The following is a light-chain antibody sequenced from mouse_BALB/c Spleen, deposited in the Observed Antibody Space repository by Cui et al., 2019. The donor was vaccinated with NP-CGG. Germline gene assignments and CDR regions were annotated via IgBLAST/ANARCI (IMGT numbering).Light chain of an antibody. CDR2: GTN. Sequence: HAVVTQESALTTSPGETVTLTCRSSTGTVTTTNYANWVQEKPDHLFTGLIGGTNNRAPGVPARFSGFLIGDKAALTITGAQTEDETIYFCALWYSNHWVFGGGTKLTVL. CDR3: ALWYSNHWV. V-gene: IGLV1*01. CDR1: TGTVTTTNY. J-gene: IGLJ1*01.